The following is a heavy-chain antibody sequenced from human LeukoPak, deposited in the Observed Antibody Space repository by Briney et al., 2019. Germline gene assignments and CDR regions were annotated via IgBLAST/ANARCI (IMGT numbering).Heavy chain of an antibody. V-gene: IGHV3-23*01. Sequence: AGGSLRLSCAASGFTFSSYAMSWVRQAPGKGLEWVSAISGSGGSTYYADSVKGRFTISRDNSRNTLYLQMNSLRAEDTAVYYCAKNKVPAAFFDYWGQGTLVTVSS. CDR3: AKNKVPAAFFDY. CDR1: GFTFSSYA. D-gene: IGHD2-2*01. CDR2: ISGSGGST. J-gene: IGHJ4*02.